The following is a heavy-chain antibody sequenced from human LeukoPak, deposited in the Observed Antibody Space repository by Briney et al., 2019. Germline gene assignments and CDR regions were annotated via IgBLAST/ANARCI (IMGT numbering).Heavy chain of an antibody. CDR2: IYYSGST. V-gene: IGHV4-59*01. CDR1: GGSISSYY. D-gene: IGHD3-3*01. Sequence: SETLSLTCTVSGGSISSYYWSWIRQPPGKGLEWIGYIYYSGSTNYNPSLKSRVTISVDTSKNRFSLKLSSVTAADTAVYYCASVSYYDFWSGYYFFDYWGQGTLVTVSS. J-gene: IGHJ4*02. CDR3: ASVSYYDFWSGYYFFDY.